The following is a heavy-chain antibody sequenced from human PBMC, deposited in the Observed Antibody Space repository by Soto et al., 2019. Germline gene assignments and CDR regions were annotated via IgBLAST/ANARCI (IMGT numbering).Heavy chain of an antibody. CDR2: IYYSGST. V-gene: IGHV4-31*03. CDR1: GGSISSGGYY. J-gene: IGHJ6*02. D-gene: IGHD5-12*01. CDR3: ARVVLRSPLYYYYGMDV. Sequence: SETLSLTCTVSGGSISSGGYYWSWIRQHPGKGLEWIGYIYYSGSTYYNPSLKSRVTISVDTSKNQFSLKLSSVTAADTAVYYCARVVLRSPLYYYYGMDVWGQGTTVTVS.